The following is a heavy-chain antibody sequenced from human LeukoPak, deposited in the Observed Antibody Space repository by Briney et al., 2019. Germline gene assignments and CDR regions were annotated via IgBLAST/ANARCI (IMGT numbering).Heavy chain of an antibody. V-gene: IGHV1-2*02. Sequence: ASVKVSCKASGYTFTDYYMHWVRQAPGQGLEWMGWINPNSGATNYAQKLQGRVTMTTDTSTSTAYMELRSLRSDDTAVYYCARDLGTIAARPPDYWGQGTLVTVSS. CDR1: GYTFTDYY. J-gene: IGHJ4*02. D-gene: IGHD6-6*01. CDR3: ARDLGTIAARPPDY. CDR2: INPNSGAT.